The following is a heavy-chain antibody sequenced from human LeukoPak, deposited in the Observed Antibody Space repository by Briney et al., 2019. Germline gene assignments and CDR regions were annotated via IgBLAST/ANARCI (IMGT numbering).Heavy chain of an antibody. CDR1: GYTFTDYY. CDR3: ARGLSSLVPYYFDY. V-gene: IGHV1-2*02. CDR2: INPNTGGT. J-gene: IGHJ4*02. Sequence: GASVKVSCKASGYTFTDYYMHWVRQAPGQGLEWMGWINPNTGGTHDVQKFEGRVTMTRDTSISTAYMEVSRLTSDDTAVYYCARGLSSLVPYYFDYWGQGTLVTVSS. D-gene: IGHD3-16*01.